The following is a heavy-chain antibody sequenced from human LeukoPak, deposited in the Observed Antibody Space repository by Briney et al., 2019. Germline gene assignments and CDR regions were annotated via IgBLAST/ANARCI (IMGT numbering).Heavy chain of an antibody. CDR2: IYYSGST. CDR3: ARDREQQLGAFNI. D-gene: IGHD6-13*01. CDR1: GGSISSYY. J-gene: IGHJ3*02. Sequence: SETLSLTCTVSGGSISSYYWSWIRQPPGKGLEWIGYIYYSGSTNYNPSLKSRVTISVDTSKNQFSLKLSSVTAADTAMYYCARDREQQLGAFNIWGQGTMVTVSS. V-gene: IGHV4-59*12.